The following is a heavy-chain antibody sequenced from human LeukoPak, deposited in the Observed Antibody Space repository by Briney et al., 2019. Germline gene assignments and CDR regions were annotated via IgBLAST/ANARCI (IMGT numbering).Heavy chain of an antibody. CDR2: IYYSGST. CDR1: GGSISSSSYY. D-gene: IGHD2-15*01. J-gene: IGHJ6*03. V-gene: IGHV4-39*07. Sequence: SETLSLTCTVSGGSISSSSYYWGWIRQPPGKGLEWIGSIYYSGSTYYNPSLKSRVTISVDTSKNQFSLKLSSVAAADTAVYYCARVVVSYYYMDVWGKGTTVTVSS. CDR3: ARVVVSYYYMDV.